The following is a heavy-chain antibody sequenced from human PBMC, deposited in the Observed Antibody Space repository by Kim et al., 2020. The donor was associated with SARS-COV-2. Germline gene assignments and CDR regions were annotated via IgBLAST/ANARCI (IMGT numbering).Heavy chain of an antibody. J-gene: IGHJ4*02. V-gene: IGHV6-1*01. Sequence: DYALSMKSRININSDTSKNQFSLHLNSVTPEDTAVYYCARSGYSNSFFDYWGQGTLVTVSS. CDR3: ARSGYSNSFFDY. D-gene: IGHD4-4*01.